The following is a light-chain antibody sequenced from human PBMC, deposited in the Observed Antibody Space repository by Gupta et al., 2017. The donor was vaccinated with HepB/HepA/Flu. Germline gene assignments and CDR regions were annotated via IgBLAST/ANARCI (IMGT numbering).Light chain of an antibody. J-gene: IGLJ1*01. CDR2: EVS. CDR3: CSYAGSQTYV. V-gene: IGLV2-23*02. Sequence: QSALTQPASMSGSPGQSIAISCTGISSDVGSYDLVSWYQHHPGKAPKVMIYEVSERPSGVSNRFSGSKAGNTASLTISGLQAEDEADYYCCSYAGSQTYVFGTGTKVTVL. CDR1: SSDVGSYDL.